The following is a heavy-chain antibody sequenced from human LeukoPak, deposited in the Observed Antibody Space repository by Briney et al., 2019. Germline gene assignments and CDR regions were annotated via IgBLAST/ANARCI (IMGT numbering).Heavy chain of an antibody. J-gene: IGHJ4*02. D-gene: IGHD4-11*01. V-gene: IGHV4-34*01. CDR2: INHSGNT. CDR3: AIIDSQTTNLAFDY. Sequence: SETLSLTCAVYGGSFSGYYWSLIRQPPGKGLEWIGEINHSGNTNYNPSLKSRVTISVDTSKNQFSLKLSSVTAADTAVYYCAIIDSQTTNLAFDYWGQGTLVTVSS. CDR1: GGSFSGYY.